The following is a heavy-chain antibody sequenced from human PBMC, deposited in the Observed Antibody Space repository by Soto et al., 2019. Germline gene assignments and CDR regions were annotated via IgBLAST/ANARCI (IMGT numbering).Heavy chain of an antibody. Sequence: SETLSLTCAVYGGSFSGYYWSWIRQPPGKGLEWIGEINHSGSTNYNPSLKSRVTISVDTSKNQFSLKLSSVTAADTAVYYCARGGVVPAAMVYYMDVWGKGTTVTVSS. J-gene: IGHJ6*03. CDR2: INHSGST. D-gene: IGHD2-2*01. CDR3: ARGGVVPAAMVYYMDV. V-gene: IGHV4-34*01. CDR1: GGSFSGYY.